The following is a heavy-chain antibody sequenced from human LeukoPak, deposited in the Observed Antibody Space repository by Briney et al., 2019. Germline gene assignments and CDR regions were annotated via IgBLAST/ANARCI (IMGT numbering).Heavy chain of an antibody. CDR2: IYYSGST. Sequence: SETLSLTCTVSGGSISSSSYYWGWIRQPPGKGLEWIGSIYYSGSTYYNPSLKSRVTISVDTSKNQFSLKLSSVTAADTAVYYCARNDDISMLVVPHFDYWGQGTLVTVSS. CDR1: GGSISSSSYY. V-gene: IGHV4-39*07. CDR3: ARNDDISMLVVPHFDY. J-gene: IGHJ4*02. D-gene: IGHD3-22*01.